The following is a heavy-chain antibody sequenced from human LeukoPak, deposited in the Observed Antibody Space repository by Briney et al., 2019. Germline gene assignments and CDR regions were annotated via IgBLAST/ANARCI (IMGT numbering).Heavy chain of an antibody. CDR1: GYTFTSYD. Sequence: ASVKVSCKASGYTFTSYDINWVRQATGQGLEWMGWMNPNSGNTGYAQKFQGRVTITRNTSISTAYMELSSLRSEDTAVYYCARPYYYDSSGYYWGFDYWGQGTLVTVSS. CDR3: ARPYYYDSSGYYWGFDY. CDR2: MNPNSGNT. J-gene: IGHJ4*02. V-gene: IGHV1-8*03. D-gene: IGHD3-22*01.